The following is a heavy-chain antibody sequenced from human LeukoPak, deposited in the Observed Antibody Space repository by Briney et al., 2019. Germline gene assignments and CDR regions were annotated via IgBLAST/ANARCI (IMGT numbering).Heavy chain of an antibody. J-gene: IGHJ3*02. V-gene: IGHV3-48*01. CDR1: GFTLRRYG. Sequence: GGSLRLSCAASGFTLRRYGMPWVRQAPGKGLEWVSYISSSSSTIYYADSVKGRFTISRDNAKNSLYLQMNSLRAEDTAVYYCARDMYYDFWSGYYGDAFDIWGQGTMVTVSS. D-gene: IGHD3-3*01. CDR3: ARDMYYDFWSGYYGDAFDI. CDR2: ISSSSSTI.